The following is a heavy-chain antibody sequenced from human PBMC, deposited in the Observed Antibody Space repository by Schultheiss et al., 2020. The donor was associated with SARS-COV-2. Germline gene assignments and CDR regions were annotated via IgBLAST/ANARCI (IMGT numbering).Heavy chain of an antibody. CDR3: ARGAGATAVGLDDFDY. V-gene: IGHV3-21*04. J-gene: IGHJ4*02. Sequence: GGSLRLSCAASGFTFSSYSMNWVRQAPGKGLEWVSSISSSSSYIYYADSVKGRFTISRDNSKNTLYLQMNSLRAEDTAVYYCARGAGATAVGLDDFDYWGQGTLVTVSS. CDR1: GFTFSSYS. CDR2: ISSSSSYI. D-gene: IGHD1-26*01.